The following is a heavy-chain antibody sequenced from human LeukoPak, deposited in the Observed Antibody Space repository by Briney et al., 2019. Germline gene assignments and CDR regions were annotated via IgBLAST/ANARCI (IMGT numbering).Heavy chain of an antibody. Sequence: GGSLRLSCAASGFIFSSYAMSWVRQAPGKGLEWVSTISGSGGSTYYADSVKGRFTISRANSKSTLFLQMNSLRAEDTAVYYCAKSGSRDWDYFEYWGQGTPVTASS. CDR3: AKSGSRDWDYFEY. CDR2: ISGSGGST. J-gene: IGHJ4*02. CDR1: GFIFSSYA. V-gene: IGHV3-23*01. D-gene: IGHD6-19*01.